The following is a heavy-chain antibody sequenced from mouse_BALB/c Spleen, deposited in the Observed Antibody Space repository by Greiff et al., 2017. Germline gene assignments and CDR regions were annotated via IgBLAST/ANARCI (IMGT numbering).Heavy chain of an antibody. CDR1: GYSFTSYW. J-gene: IGHJ3*01. Sequence: VQLQQSGTVLARPGASVKLSCTASGYSFTSYWMHWVKQRPGQGLEWIGYINPSTGYTEYNQKFKDKATLTADKSSSTAYMQLSSLTSEDSAVYYCARRGITTGFAYWGQGTLVTVSA. CDR3: ARRGITTGFAY. CDR2: INPSTGYT. D-gene: IGHD2-4*01. V-gene: IGHV1-7*01.